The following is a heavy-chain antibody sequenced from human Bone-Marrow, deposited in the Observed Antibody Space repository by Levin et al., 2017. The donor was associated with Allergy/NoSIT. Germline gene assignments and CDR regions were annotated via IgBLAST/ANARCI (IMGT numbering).Heavy chain of an antibody. CDR1: GGSISGGGYY. Sequence: SETLSLTCTVSGGSISGGGYYWSWIRQHPGKGLEWIGYIYYSGNTYYNPSLKSRVIISVVTSKNQLSLKLTSVPVAATAVYYCARFHGYDFVYWGQGTLVTVSS. D-gene: IGHD5-12*01. CDR2: IYYSGNT. V-gene: IGHV4-31*03. CDR3: ARFHGYDFVY. J-gene: IGHJ4*02.